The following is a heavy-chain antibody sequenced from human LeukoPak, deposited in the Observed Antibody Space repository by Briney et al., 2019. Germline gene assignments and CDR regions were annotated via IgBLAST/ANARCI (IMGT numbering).Heavy chain of an antibody. CDR3: AREGSLGGVSFDI. J-gene: IGHJ3*02. V-gene: IGHV4-4*02. CDR2: IYHSGGT. Sequence: SGTLSLTCAVSGDSVSSNNWWSWVRQPPGKGLGWIGEIYHSGGTNYNPSLKSRVTISVDKSKNQFSLKLTSVTAADTAVYYCAREGSLGGVSFDIWGQGTIVTVSS. CDR1: GDSVSSNNW. D-gene: IGHD3-16*01.